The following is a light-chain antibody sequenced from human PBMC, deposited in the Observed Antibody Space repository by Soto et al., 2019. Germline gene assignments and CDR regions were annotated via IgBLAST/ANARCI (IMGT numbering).Light chain of an antibody. CDR1: QGISSH. CDR2: VAS. V-gene: IGKV1-9*01. CDR3: QQLNTLHSP. J-gene: IGKJ5*01. Sequence: DIQLTQSPSFLSASVGDRVTITCRASQGISSHLAWYQQQPGKAPKLLIYVASTLQSGVPSRFSGSGSGTEFALTISGLQPEYFASYYCQQLNTLHSPLGPEIRPEIK.